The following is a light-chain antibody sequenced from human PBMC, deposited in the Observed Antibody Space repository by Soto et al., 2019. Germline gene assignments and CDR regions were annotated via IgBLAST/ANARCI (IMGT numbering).Light chain of an antibody. CDR1: QSISSY. V-gene: IGKV1-39*01. Sequence: DIQMTQSPSSLSASVGDRVTITCRPSQSISSYLNWYQQKPGKAPKLLIYAASSLQSGVPLRFSGSGSGTDFTLTISSLQPEDFATYYCQQSYSTPWTFGQGTKVEIK. J-gene: IGKJ1*01. CDR2: AAS. CDR3: QQSYSTPWT.